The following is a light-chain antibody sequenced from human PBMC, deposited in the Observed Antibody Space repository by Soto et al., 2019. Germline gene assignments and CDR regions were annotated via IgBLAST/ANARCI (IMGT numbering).Light chain of an antibody. CDR1: QSVSGN. V-gene: IGKV3-15*01. Sequence: EIVMTQSPATLSVSPGERATLSCRASQSVSGNLAWYQQKPGQAPRLLIYGASTRGTGIPARFSGSGSGTESTLTISSLQSEDFAVYYCQQYNNWPPSFGQGTKVEIK. J-gene: IGKJ1*01. CDR2: GAS. CDR3: QQYNNWPPS.